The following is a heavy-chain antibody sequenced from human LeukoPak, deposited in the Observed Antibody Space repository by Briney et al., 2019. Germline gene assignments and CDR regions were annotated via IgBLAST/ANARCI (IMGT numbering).Heavy chain of an antibody. J-gene: IGHJ4*02. V-gene: IGHV3-23*01. D-gene: IGHD1-26*01. CDR1: GYSISSGYY. Sequence: QSSETLSLTCAVSGYSISSGYYWGWIRQPPGKGLEWVSAISGSGDTTYYADSVKGRFTVSRDNSKNTLYLQMSSLRAEETAVYYCAKDRNSGTHYTFWDYWSQGTLVTVSS. CDR3: AKDRNSGTHYTFWDY. CDR2: ISGSGDTT.